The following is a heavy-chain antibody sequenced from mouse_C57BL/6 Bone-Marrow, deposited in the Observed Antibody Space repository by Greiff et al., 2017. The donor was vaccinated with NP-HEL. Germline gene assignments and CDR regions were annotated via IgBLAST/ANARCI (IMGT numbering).Heavy chain of an antibody. D-gene: IGHD2-12*01. Sequence: QVQLQQSGPELVKPGASVKISCKASGYAFSSSWMNWVKQRPGKGLEWIGRIYPGDGDTNYNGKFKGKATLTADKSSSTAYMQLSSLTSEDSAVYFCARGSYPYAMDYWGQGTSVTVSS. J-gene: IGHJ4*01. CDR1: GYAFSSSW. CDR3: ARGSYPYAMDY. CDR2: IYPGDGDT. V-gene: IGHV1-82*01.